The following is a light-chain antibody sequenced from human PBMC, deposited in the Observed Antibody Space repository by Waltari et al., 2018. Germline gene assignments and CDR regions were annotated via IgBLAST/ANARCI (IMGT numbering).Light chain of an antibody. CDR2: DAS. CDR3: QQRGNWPPFT. V-gene: IGKV3-11*01. J-gene: IGKJ3*01. CDR1: QSVDNY. Sequence: EVVLTQSPATLSLSPGERATLSCRASQSVDNYLAWYQQKPGQAPRLLIYDASNRATVIPARFSGSGSGTDFTLTISSLEPEDFAVYYCQQRGNWPPFTFGPGTKVDIK.